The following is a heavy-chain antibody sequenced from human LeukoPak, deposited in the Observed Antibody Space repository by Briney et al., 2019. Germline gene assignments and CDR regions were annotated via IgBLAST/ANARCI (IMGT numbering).Heavy chain of an antibody. D-gene: IGHD5-24*01. J-gene: IGHJ4*02. CDR3: ARDSYGYNYADY. CDR1: GFTFSDYY. CDR2: ISSSGGTI. V-gene: IGHV3-11*01. Sequence: NPGGSLRLSCAASGFTFSDYYMSWIRQAPGKGLEWVSYISSSGGTIYYADSVKGRFTISRDNAKNSLYLQMNSLRAEDTAVYYCARDSYGYNYADYWGQGTLVTVSS.